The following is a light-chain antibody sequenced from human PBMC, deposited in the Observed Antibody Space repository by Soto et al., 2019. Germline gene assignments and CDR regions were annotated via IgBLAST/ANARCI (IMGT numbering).Light chain of an antibody. CDR2: DAS. J-gene: IGKJ1*01. V-gene: IGKV1-5*01. CDR1: QGINNY. Sequence: DIQLTQSPSYLSAAVGDRVTITSRASQGINNYLAWYQQKPGKAPNLLIYDASSLESGVPSRFSGSGSGTEFTLSIRSLKPDDFATDYCQQYNSYWTFGQGTKVDIK. CDR3: QQYNSYWT.